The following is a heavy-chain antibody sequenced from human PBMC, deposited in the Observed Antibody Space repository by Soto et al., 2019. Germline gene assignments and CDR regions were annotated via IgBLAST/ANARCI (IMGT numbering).Heavy chain of an antibody. Sequence: GXSVKGSCKASGGTFSSYAIIWGRRAPGQGLEWMGGIIPIFGTANYAQKFQGRVTITADESTSTAYMELSSLRSEDTAVYYCARAVAVTHAFDIWGQGTMVTVSS. CDR2: IIPIFGTA. CDR3: ARAVAVTHAFDI. D-gene: IGHD4-4*01. J-gene: IGHJ3*02. CDR1: GGTFSSYA. V-gene: IGHV1-69*01.